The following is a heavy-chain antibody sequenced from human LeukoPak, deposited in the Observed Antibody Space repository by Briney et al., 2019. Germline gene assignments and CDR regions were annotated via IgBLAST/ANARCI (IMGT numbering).Heavy chain of an antibody. D-gene: IGHD3-10*01. V-gene: IGHV1-8*03. Sequence: GASVKVSCKASGYTFTNYDINWVRQATGQGLEWMGWMNPNSDNTGYAQKFQGRVTITRNTSISTAYMELSSLRSEDTAVYYCARGPARYYYGSGSSWFDPWGQGTLVTVSS. CDR2: MNPNSDNT. CDR1: GYTFTNYD. CDR3: ARGPARYYYGSGSSWFDP. J-gene: IGHJ5*02.